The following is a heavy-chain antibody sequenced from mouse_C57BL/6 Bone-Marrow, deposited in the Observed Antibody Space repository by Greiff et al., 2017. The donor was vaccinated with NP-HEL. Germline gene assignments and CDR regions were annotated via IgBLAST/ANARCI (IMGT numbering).Heavy chain of an antibody. J-gene: IGHJ2*01. CDR3: AREEDYYGRSYYFDY. CDR2: ISDGGSYT. Sequence: EVHLVESGGGLVKPGGSLKLSCAASGFTFSSYAMSWVRQTPEKRLAWVATISDGGSYTYYPDNVKGRFTISRDNAKNNLYLQMSHLKSEDTAMYYCAREEDYYGRSYYFDYWGQGTTLTVSS. V-gene: IGHV5-4*01. CDR1: GFTFSSYA. D-gene: IGHD1-1*01.